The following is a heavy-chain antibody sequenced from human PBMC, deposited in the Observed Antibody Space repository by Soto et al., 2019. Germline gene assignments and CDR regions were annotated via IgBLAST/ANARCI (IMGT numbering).Heavy chain of an antibody. CDR3: ARSPRSSPYFDV. V-gene: IGHV5-51*01. J-gene: IGHJ4*02. CDR1: GYTFSNFW. D-gene: IGHD6-13*01. CDR2: IYPGDHET. Sequence: GESLKIPCQCSGYTFSNFWIGWVRQLPGQGLEWMGIIYPGDHETRYSPSFLGKVTISAEKSINTAYLQWSSLEASDSAFYFCARSPRSSPYFDVCGQGALFTVSS.